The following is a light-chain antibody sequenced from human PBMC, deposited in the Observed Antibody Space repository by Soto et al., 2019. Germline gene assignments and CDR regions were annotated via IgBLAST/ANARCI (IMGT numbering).Light chain of an antibody. J-gene: IGKJ1*01. V-gene: IGKV4-1*01. CDR3: QQYYNTQT. CDR1: QSVLFSINQKNY. CDR2: WAS. Sequence: DIVLTQSPDSVAVSLGERATINCKSSQSVLFSINQKNYLAWYHQKPGQPPKLLIYWASIRESGVPTRFSGGGSGTDFTLTINNVQAEDVAVYYCQQYYNTQTFGQGTKVEIK.